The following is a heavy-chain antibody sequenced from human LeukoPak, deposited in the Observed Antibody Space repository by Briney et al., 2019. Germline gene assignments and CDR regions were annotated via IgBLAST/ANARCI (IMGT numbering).Heavy chain of an antibody. V-gene: IGHV1-2*02. CDR1: GYTFTGYY. CDR2: INPYSGDT. CDR3: ARTNGGYEYN. J-gene: IGHJ4*02. Sequence: ASVKVSCKASGYTFTGYYMHWVRQAPGQGLEWMGWINPYSGDTMYAQKFQGRVTMTRDTSISTAYMELNRLRSDDTAVYYCARTNGGYEYNWGQGTLVIVSS. D-gene: IGHD5-12*01.